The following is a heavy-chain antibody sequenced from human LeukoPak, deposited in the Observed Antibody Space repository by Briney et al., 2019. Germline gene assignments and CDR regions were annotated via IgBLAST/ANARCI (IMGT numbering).Heavy chain of an antibody. CDR1: GFTFSSYV. J-gene: IGHJ4*02. CDR2: ISYDATNE. V-gene: IGHV3-30*04. Sequence: GGSLRLSCAASGFTFSSYVMHWVRQAPGKGLEWATVISYDATNENYADSVKGRFTISRDNSKNTLYLQMNSLRPEDTAVYYCARDPRSSGYFFDYWGQGTLVTVPS. CDR3: ARDPRSSGYFFDY. D-gene: IGHD3-22*01.